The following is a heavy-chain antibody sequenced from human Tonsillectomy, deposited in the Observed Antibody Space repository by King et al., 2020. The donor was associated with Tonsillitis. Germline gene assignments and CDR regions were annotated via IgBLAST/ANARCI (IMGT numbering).Heavy chain of an antibody. CDR3: ARYCSSTSCAGMDV. J-gene: IGHJ6*04. Sequence: VQLVESGGGVVQPGRSLRLSCAASGLTFSSFGMHWVRQAPGKGLEWVAVIWSDGSNKYYGDSVKGRFTISRDNSKNTLFLQMNSLRAEDTAVYYCARYCSSTSCAGMDVWGKGTTVTVSS. CDR2: IWSDGSNK. V-gene: IGHV3-33*08. CDR1: GLTFSSFG. D-gene: IGHD2-2*01.